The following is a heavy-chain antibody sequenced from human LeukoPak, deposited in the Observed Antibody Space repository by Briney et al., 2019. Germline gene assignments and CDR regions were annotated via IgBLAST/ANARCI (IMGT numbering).Heavy chain of an antibody. CDR1: GGSFSGYY. V-gene: IGHV4-34*01. D-gene: IGHD4-17*01. J-gene: IGHJ3*02. CDR2: INRSGST. Sequence: SETLSLTCAVYGGSFSGYYWSWIRQPPGKGLEWIGEINRSGSTNYNPSLKSRVTISVDTSKNQFSLKLSSVTAADTAVYYCARAQEGYGDPPGAFDIWGQGTMVTVSS. CDR3: ARAQEGYGDPPGAFDI.